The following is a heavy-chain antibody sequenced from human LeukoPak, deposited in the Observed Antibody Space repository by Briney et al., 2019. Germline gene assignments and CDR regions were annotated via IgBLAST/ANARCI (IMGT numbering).Heavy chain of an antibody. CDR1: GYTFTSYA. J-gene: IGHJ4*02. D-gene: IGHD5-18*01. CDR3: ARDRGPLYSYLVLYYFDY. Sequence: ASVKVSCKASGYTFTSYAMHWVRQAPGQRLEWMGWINAGNGNTEYSQKFQGRVTITRDTSASTAYMELSSLRSEDTAVYYCARDRGPLYSYLVLYYFDYWGQGTLVTVSS. CDR2: INAGNGNT. V-gene: IGHV1-3*01.